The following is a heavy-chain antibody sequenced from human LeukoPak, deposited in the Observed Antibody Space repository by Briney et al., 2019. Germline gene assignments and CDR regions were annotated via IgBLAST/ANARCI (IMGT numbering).Heavy chain of an antibody. CDR1: GGSFSGYY. Sequence: NPSETPSLTCAVYGGSFSGYYWSWIRQPPGKGLEWIGEINHSGSTNYNPSLKSRVTISVDTSKNQFSLKLSSVTAADTAVYYCARGLGIAVAGTANWFDPWGQGTLVTVSS. D-gene: IGHD6-19*01. CDR2: INHSGST. V-gene: IGHV4-34*01. CDR3: ARGLGIAVAGTANWFDP. J-gene: IGHJ5*02.